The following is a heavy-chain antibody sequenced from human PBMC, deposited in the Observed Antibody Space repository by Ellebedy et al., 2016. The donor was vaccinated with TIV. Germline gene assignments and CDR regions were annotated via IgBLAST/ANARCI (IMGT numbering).Heavy chain of an antibody. D-gene: IGHD2-21*01. CDR2: IHPTFGPT. Sequence: SVKVSCKGSGGSFSRSAVSWARQAPGQGLEWMGGIHPTFGPTTYAQQFQGRVMITADESTSTAYMELNGLTSADTAVYYCAQAPLFAEIKLLGMDVWGQGTTVTVSS. CDR3: AQAPLFAEIKLLGMDV. V-gene: IGHV1-69*13. CDR1: GGSFSRSA. J-gene: IGHJ6*02.